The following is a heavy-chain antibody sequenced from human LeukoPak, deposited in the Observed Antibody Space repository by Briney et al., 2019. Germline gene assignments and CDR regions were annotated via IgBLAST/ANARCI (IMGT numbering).Heavy chain of an antibody. V-gene: IGHV4-31*03. CDR2: IYYSGST. D-gene: IGHD5/OR15-5a*01. CDR3: ARKDIASNWFDP. Sequence: PSETLSLTCTVSGGSISSGGYYWSWIRQHPGKGLEWIGYIYYSGSTYYNPSLKSRVTISVDTSKNQFSLKLSSVTAADTAVYYCARKDIASNWFDPWGQGTLVTVSS. CDR1: GGSISSGGYY. J-gene: IGHJ5*02.